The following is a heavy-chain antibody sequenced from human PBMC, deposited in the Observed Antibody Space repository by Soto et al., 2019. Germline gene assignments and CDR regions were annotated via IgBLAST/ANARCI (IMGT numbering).Heavy chain of an antibody. Sequence: QVQLVQSGAEVKKPGSSVKVSCTTSGGTISSFGMNWVRQAPGQGREWMGGIVPIDGSTKYAEKFQGRVTITADASTSTVYMDRSSLRSEDTAVYYCARSFTKSRRGGVAFDYWGQGTLLTVAP. D-gene: IGHD3-3*01. CDR3: ARSFTKSRRGGVAFDY. CDR1: GGTISSFG. V-gene: IGHV1-69*01. CDR2: IVPIDGST. J-gene: IGHJ4*02.